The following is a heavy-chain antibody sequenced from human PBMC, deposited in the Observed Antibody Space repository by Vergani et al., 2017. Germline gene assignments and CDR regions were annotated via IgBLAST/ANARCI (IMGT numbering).Heavy chain of an antibody. CDR2: IWYDGSNK. V-gene: IGHV3-33*01. D-gene: IGHD2-21*01. Sequence: QVQLVESGGGVVQPGRSLRLSCVASGFTFSSYGMHWVRQAPGKGLEWVAVIWYDGSNKYYADSVKGRFTISRDNSKNTVYLQMNSLRGEDTAVYSCARDTAAYGFDYWGQGTLVTVSS. CDR3: ARDTAAYGFDY. CDR1: GFTFSSYG. J-gene: IGHJ4*02.